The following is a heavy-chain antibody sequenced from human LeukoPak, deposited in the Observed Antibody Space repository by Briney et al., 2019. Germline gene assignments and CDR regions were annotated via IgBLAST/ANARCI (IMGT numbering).Heavy chain of an antibody. V-gene: IGHV4-34*01. J-gene: IGHJ3*02. Sequence: PSETLSLTCAVYGGSFSGYYWTWIRQTPEKGLEWIGGMNPSGSTSYNPSLKSRVTISVDTSKNQFSLKLSSVTAADTAVYYCARRQLLWFGELLSGAFDIWGQGTMVTVSS. CDR3: ARRQLLWFGELLSGAFDI. CDR1: GGSFSGYY. CDR2: MNPSGST. D-gene: IGHD3-10*01.